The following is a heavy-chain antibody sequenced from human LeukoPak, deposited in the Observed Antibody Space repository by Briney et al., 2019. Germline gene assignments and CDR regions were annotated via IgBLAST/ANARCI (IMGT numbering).Heavy chain of an antibody. D-gene: IGHD5-24*01. CDR2: IVGDGSYT. J-gene: IGHJ3*01. CDR3: ARDGSNSHAFDV. CDR1: RFTFNSYW. V-gene: IGHV3-74*01. Sequence: GGSLRLSCAASRFTFNSYWMHWVRQAPGKGLVWVSRIVGDGSYTNYADSVKGRFTISRDNAKNTLFLQMNSLRAEDTAVYYCARDGSNSHAFDVWGLGTMVTVSS.